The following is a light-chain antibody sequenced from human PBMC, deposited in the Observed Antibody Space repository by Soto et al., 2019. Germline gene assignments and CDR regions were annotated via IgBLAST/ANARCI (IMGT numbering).Light chain of an antibody. V-gene: IGLV1-40*01. CDR1: SSNIGAGYD. CDR3: QSYDSSLSGSNV. J-gene: IGLJ1*01. CDR2: GNS. Sequence: QSALTQPPSVSGAPGQRVTISCTGSSSNIGAGYDVHWYQQLPGTAPKLLIYGNSNRPSGVPDRFSGSKSGTSASLAITGLQAEDEADYYCQSYDSSLSGSNVFGTVTKLTVL.